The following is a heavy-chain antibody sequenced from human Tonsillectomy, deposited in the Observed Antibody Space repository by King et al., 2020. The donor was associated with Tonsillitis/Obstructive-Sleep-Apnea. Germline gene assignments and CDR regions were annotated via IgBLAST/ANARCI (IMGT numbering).Heavy chain of an antibody. CDR3: AKHDYSNYSWFDP. Sequence: LQLQESGPGLVKPSETLSLTCTVSGGSINSYSWSWVRQPPGKGLEWIGYIYYTGSTNYNPSLKSRVTISVDTSKNQFSLKLSSVTAADTAVYYCAKHDYSNYSWFDPWGQGTLVTVSS. CDR1: GGSINSYS. CDR2: IYYTGST. J-gene: IGHJ5*02. D-gene: IGHD4-11*01. V-gene: IGHV4-59*08.